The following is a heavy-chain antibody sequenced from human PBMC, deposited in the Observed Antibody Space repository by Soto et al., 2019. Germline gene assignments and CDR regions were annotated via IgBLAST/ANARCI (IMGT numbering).Heavy chain of an antibody. Sequence: EVQLVESGGGLVQPGGSLRLSCAASGFTFSSYWMSWVRQAPGKGLEWVANIKQDGSEKYYVDSVKGRFTISRDNAKNSLYLQMNSLRAEDTAVYYCAREPYSRSWSYFDYWGQGTLVTVSS. D-gene: IGHD6-13*01. CDR2: IKQDGSEK. CDR1: GFTFSSYW. CDR3: AREPYSRSWSYFDY. V-gene: IGHV3-7*01. J-gene: IGHJ4*02.